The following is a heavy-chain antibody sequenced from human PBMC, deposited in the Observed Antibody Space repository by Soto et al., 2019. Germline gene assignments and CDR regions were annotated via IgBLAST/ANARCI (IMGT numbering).Heavy chain of an antibody. CDR1: GFSVSKNY. J-gene: IGHJ4*02. D-gene: IGHD4-17*01. V-gene: IGHV3-66*01. CDR3: ATTVVTPVLDF. Sequence: EVQLVESGGGLVQPGGSLRLSCAASGFSVSKNYMTWVRQAPGKGLEWVSVIYGGGTTSYADSVKGRFTISRDKSQNPVYLQMNSLRGEDSAVDYCATTVVTPVLDFWGQGTLVTVSS. CDR2: IYGGGTT.